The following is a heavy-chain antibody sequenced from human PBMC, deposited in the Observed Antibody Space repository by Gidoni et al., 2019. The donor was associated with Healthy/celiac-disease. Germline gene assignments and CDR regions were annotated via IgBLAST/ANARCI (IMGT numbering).Heavy chain of an antibody. CDR2: IRSKAYGGTT. CDR1: GPISAPDP. J-gene: IGHJ4*02. V-gene: IGHV3-49*02. Sequence: VWPVETGTGSVQTGRAVRPSWSAPGPISAPDPMSWVRQAPATGLEWVGFIRSKAYGGTTEYAASVKVRFTISRDDSKSIAYLQMNSLSAEDTAVYYCTREPGLTDKGGGIDYWGQRTLVTVSS. CDR3: TREPGLTDKGGGIDY. D-gene: IGHD2-15*01.